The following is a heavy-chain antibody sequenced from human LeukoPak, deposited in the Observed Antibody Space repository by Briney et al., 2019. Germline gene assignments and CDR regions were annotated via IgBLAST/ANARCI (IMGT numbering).Heavy chain of an antibody. Sequence: PSETLSLTCTVSGGSISSSSYYWGWIRQPPGKGLEWIGSIYYSGSTYYNPSLKSRVTISVDTSKNQFSLKLSSVTAADTAVYYCARLSSRIEDDILTGCCLFDYWGQGTLVTVSS. CDR3: ARLSSRIEDDILTGCCLFDY. J-gene: IGHJ4*02. D-gene: IGHD3-9*01. CDR2: IYYSGST. V-gene: IGHV4-39*01. CDR1: GGSISSSSYY.